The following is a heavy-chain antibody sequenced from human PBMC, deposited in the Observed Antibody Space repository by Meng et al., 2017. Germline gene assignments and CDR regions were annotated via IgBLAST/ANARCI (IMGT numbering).Heavy chain of an antibody. D-gene: IGHD3-22*01. V-gene: IGHV1-69*05. Sequence: SLKVSCKASGGTFSSYAISWVRQAPGQGLEWMGGIIPIFGTANYAQKFQGRVTIITDESTSTAYMELSSLRSEDTAVYYCARDIRAYYYDSSGHYYYYGMDVWGQGTTVTVSS. CDR3: ARDIRAYYYDSSGHYYYYGMDV. CDR1: GGTFSSYA. CDR2: IIPIFGTA. J-gene: IGHJ6*02.